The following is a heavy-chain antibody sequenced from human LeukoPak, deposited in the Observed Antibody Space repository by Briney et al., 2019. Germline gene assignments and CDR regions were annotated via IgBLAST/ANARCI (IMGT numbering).Heavy chain of an antibody. J-gene: IGHJ4*02. CDR2: IKQDGSEK. V-gene: IGHV3-7*01. D-gene: IGHD3-10*01. Sequence: GGSLRLSCAASGFMFSTYWMSWVRQAPGKGLEWVANIKQDGSEKYYVDSVKGRFTISRDNAKSSLFLQMDSLRAEDTAMYYCARGRMVRGVTYFAYWGQGTLVTVSS. CDR3: ARGRMVRGVTYFAY. CDR1: GFMFSTYW.